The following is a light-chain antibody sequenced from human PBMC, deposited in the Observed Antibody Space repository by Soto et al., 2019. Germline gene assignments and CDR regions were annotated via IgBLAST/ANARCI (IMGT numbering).Light chain of an antibody. V-gene: IGKV3-11*01. CDR2: DAS. Sequence: EIVLTQSPATLSLSPGERATLSCRASQSVSNYLAWYQQKPGQAPRLLIYDASNRATGIPARFSGSGSGTDFTLTISSLESEDFAVYYCQQRSNWPRFTFGQGTKVDIK. CDR3: QQRSNWPRFT. CDR1: QSVSNY. J-gene: IGKJ2*01.